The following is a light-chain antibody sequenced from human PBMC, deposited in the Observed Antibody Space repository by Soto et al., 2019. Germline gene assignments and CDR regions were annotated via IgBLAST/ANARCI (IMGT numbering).Light chain of an antibody. CDR2: GAS. CDR1: QFVSSS. Sequence: EIVMTQSPATLSVSPGERATLSCRASQFVSSSLAWYQQKPGQAPRLLIYGASARATNIPYRFSGSGSGTEFTLTISSLQSEDFAVYYFRHYHNWPTFGQGTKVEI. CDR3: RHYHNWPT. V-gene: IGKV3-15*01. J-gene: IGKJ1*01.